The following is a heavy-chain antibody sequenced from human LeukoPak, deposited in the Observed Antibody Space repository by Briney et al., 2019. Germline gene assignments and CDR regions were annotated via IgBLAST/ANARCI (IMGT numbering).Heavy chain of an antibody. CDR2: INPSGGST. V-gene: IGHV1-46*01. Sequence: ASVKVSCKVSGYTFTGYYLHWVRQAPGQGLEWMGRINPSGGSTSYAQKFQGRVTMTRDTSTSTVYMELSSLRSEDTAVYYCASHPDYYYYYGMDVWGQRTTVTVSS. CDR3: ASHPDYYYYYGMDV. J-gene: IGHJ6*02. CDR1: GYTFTGYY.